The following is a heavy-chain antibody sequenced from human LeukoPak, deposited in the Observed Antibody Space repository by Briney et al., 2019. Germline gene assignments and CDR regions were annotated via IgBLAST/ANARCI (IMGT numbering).Heavy chain of an antibody. J-gene: IGHJ5*02. V-gene: IGHV3-66*01. CDR1: GFTVSSNY. Sequence: GGSLRLSCAASGFTVSSNYMSWVRQAPGKGLEWVSVIYSGGSTYYADSVKGRFTISRDNYKNTLYLQMNSLRAEDTAVYYCARDRPRGQIRFGELPTWGQGTLVTVSS. D-gene: IGHD3-10*01. CDR3: ARDRPRGQIRFGELPT. CDR2: IYSGGST.